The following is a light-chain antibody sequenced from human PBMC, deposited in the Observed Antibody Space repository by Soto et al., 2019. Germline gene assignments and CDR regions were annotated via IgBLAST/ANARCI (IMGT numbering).Light chain of an antibody. V-gene: IGLV2-14*01. Sequence: QSALTQPASVSGSPGQSITISCTGTSSDVGVYNYVSWYQQHPGKAPKLMIYEVSNRPSGVSNRFSGSQSGNTASLTISGLQAEDEADYSCRSYTSSSTVFVGGTTLNVL. CDR2: EVS. CDR1: SSDVGVYNY. CDR3: RSYTSSSTV. J-gene: IGLJ3*02.